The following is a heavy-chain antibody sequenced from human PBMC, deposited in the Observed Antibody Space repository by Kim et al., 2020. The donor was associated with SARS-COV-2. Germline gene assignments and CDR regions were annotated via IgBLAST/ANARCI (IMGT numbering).Heavy chain of an antibody. J-gene: IGHJ6*02. Sequence: STNHNRTPKSRVTRSVDTSKDQFSLKLSSVTAADTAVYYCARDVHYGMDVWGQGTTVTVSS. D-gene: IGHD3-10*02. V-gene: IGHV4-59*01. CDR2: ST. CDR3: ARDVHYGMDV.